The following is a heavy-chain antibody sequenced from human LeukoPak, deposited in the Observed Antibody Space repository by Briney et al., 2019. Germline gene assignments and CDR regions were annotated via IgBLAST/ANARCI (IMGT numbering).Heavy chain of an antibody. CDR1: GYSFTSYW. CDR2: IYPGDSDT. J-gene: IGHJ4*02. CDR3: ARLKGADIVVVVAALDY. V-gene: IGHV5-51*01. D-gene: IGHD2-15*01. Sequence: GESLKISCKGSGYSFTSYWIGWVRQMPGKGLEWMGIIYPGDSDTRYSPSFQGQVTISADKSISTAYLQWSSLKASYTAMYYCARLKGADIVVVVAALDYWGQGTLVTVSS.